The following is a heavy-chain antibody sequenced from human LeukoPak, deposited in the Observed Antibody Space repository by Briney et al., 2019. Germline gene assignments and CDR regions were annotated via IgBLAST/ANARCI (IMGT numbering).Heavy chain of an antibody. Sequence: PGGSLRLSCAASGFTFSSHGMHWVRQAPGKGLEWVAVIWYDGSNKYYADSVKGRFTISRDNSKNTLYLQTTSLRAEDTAVYYCARDTSGDGLDYWGQGTLVTVSS. CDR1: GFTFSSHG. D-gene: IGHD2-21*02. CDR2: IWYDGSNK. CDR3: ARDTSGDGLDY. J-gene: IGHJ4*02. V-gene: IGHV3-33*01.